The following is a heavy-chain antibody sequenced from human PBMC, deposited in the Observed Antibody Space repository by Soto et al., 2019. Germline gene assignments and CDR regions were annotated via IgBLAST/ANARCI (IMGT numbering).Heavy chain of an antibody. J-gene: IGHJ4*02. CDR3: ARGWYGGY. V-gene: IGHV1-18*01. D-gene: IGHD3-10*01. CDR1: GYTFTSYG. CDR2: ISAHNGNT. Sequence: QVHLVQSGAEVKKHGASVKVSCKASGYTFTSYGITWVRQAPGQGLERLGWISAHNGNTDHPQKLQGRVIVTRDTSASTAYMELRRLISDVTAVYYCARGWYGGYWGQGALVIFSS.